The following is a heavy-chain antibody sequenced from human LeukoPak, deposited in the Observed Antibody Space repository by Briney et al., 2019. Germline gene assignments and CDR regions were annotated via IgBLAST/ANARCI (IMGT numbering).Heavy chain of an antibody. CDR1: GGSITTYY. J-gene: IGHJ4*02. CDR2: IFYSGST. CDR3: ARGTFWSGYYHDY. Sequence: PSETLSLTCTVSGGSITTYYCSWIRQPPGKGLEWIGFIFYSGSTNYNPSLKSRVTISLNTSKTQFSLKLSSVTAADTAVYYCARGTFWSGYYHDYWGQGTLVTVSS. D-gene: IGHD3-3*01. V-gene: IGHV4-59*01.